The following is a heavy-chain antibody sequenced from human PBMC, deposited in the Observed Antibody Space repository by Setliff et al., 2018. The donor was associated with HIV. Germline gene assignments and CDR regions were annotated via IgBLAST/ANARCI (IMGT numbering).Heavy chain of an antibody. V-gene: IGHV4-39*01. J-gene: IGHJ3*01. CDR3: ARAPPGIQNDAFDV. Sequence: SETLSLTCTVSGGSISSSSYYWGWIRQPPGKGLEWIGSIYYSGSTYYNPSLKSRVTLSVDTSKNQFSLKLSSVTAADTAVYYCARAPPGIQNDAFDVWGQGTMVTVSS. CDR1: GGSISSSSYY. CDR2: IYYSGST.